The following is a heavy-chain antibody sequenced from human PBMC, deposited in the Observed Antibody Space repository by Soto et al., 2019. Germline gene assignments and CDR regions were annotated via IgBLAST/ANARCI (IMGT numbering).Heavy chain of an antibody. D-gene: IGHD3-16*01. CDR1: GSTFSGYA. Sequence: QVQLVESGGGVVQPGRSLRPPCAASGSTFSGYAMHWVRQAPGKGLEWVALISNDGSNKYYVDSVKGRFTISRDNSKNTLYLQMNSLRAEDTAVYYCGGGHYFSDYWGQGTLITVSS. J-gene: IGHJ4*02. CDR2: ISNDGSNK. CDR3: GGGHYFSDY. V-gene: IGHV3-30*03.